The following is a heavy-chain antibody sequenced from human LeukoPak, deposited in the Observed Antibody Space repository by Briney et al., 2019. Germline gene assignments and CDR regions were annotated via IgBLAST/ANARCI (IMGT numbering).Heavy chain of an antibody. Sequence: SETLSLTCTVSGGSISSYYWSWIRQPPGKGLEWIGYILYSGNTNYNPSLKSRVTMSVDTSKNQFSLKMTSVTAADTAVYYCAREVVVVVTTIPTLYYMDVWGKGPTVTVSS. CDR2: ILYSGNT. CDR3: AREVVVVVTTIPTLYYMDV. D-gene: IGHD2-21*02. J-gene: IGHJ6*03. CDR1: GGSISSYY. V-gene: IGHV4-59*08.